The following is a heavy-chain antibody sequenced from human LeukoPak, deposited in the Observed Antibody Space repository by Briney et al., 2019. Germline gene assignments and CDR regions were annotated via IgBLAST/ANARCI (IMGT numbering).Heavy chain of an antibody. V-gene: IGHV1-18*01. CDR1: GGTFSSYA. CDR3: ARDPGQQVDY. D-gene: IGHD6-13*01. Sequence: ASVKVSCKASGGTFSSYAISWVRQAPGQGLEWMGWINPYNGNTNYAQKLQGRVTMTTDTSTSTAYMELRSLRSDDTAVYYCARDPGQQVDYWGQGTLVTVSS. J-gene: IGHJ4*02. CDR2: INPYNGNT.